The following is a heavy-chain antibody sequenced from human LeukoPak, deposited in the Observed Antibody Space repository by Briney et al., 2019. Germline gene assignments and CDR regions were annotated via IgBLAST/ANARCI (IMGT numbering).Heavy chain of an antibody. V-gene: IGHV3-48*03. CDR3: VRARAIRLAYFFDY. J-gene: IGHJ4*02. Sequence: PGGSLRLSCAASGFTVNTYEMNWVRQAPGKGLEWVSYISGDGRDIYYADSVRGRFTISSDNAKNSLFLQMNSLRADDSAIYYCVRARAIRLAYFFDYWGQGTVVTVS. CDR1: GFTVNTYE. CDR2: ISGDGRDI.